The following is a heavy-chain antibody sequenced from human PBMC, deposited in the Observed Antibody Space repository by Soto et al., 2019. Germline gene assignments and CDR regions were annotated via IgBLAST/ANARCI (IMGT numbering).Heavy chain of an antibody. CDR3: ARVIRNVPAYIWGSYRDNLDAFDI. Sequence: QVQLVQSGAEVKKPGASVKVSCKASGYTFTSYGISCVRQAPGQGLEWMGWISAYNGNTNYAQKLQGRVTMTTDTSTSTAHMELRSLRSDGTAVYYCARVIRNVPAYIWGSYRDNLDAFDIWGQGTMVTVSS. CDR1: GYTFTSYG. CDR2: ISAYNGNT. V-gene: IGHV1-18*01. J-gene: IGHJ3*02. D-gene: IGHD3-16*02.